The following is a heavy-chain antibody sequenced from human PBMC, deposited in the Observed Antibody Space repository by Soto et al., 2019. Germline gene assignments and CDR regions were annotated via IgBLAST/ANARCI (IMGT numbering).Heavy chain of an antibody. J-gene: IGHJ6*02. CDR3: ARERIQLWYFTYYYYYGMDV. D-gene: IGHD5-18*01. V-gene: IGHV1-2*02. CDR1: GYTFTGYY. Sequence: GASVKVSCKASGYTFTGYYMHWVRQAPGQGPEWMGWINPNSGGTNYAQKFQGRVTMTRDTSISTAYMELSRLRSDDTAVYYCARERIQLWYFTYYYYYGMDVWGQGTTVTVSS. CDR2: INPNSGGT.